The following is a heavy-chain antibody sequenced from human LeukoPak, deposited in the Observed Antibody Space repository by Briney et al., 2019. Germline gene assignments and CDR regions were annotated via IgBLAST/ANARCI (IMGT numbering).Heavy chain of an antibody. CDR2: IYSGGST. J-gene: IGHJ4*02. V-gene: IGHV3-53*01. Sequence: PGGSLRLSCAASGFTVSSNYMSWVRQAPGKGLEWVSVIYSGGSTYYADSVKGRFTISRDNSKNTLYLQMNSLRAEDTAVYYCAKDGIAAAGTKAGDYWGQGTLVTVSS. CDR1: GFTVSSNY. D-gene: IGHD6-13*01. CDR3: AKDGIAAAGTKAGDY.